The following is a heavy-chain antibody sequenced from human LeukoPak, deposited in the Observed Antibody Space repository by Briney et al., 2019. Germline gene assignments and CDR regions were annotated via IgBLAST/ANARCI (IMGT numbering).Heavy chain of an antibody. J-gene: IGHJ3*01. CDR2: ISHDGSSD. V-gene: IGHV3-33*03. Sequence: GGSLRLSCAASGFTFSSYGMHWVRQAPGKGLDWVAVISHDGSSDYYSPSLRGRFTISRDTSKNTLYLQMNRLRPDDTATYYCARMSASGRTNGAFDVWGRGTMVTVSS. D-gene: IGHD6-19*01. CDR1: GFTFSSYG. CDR3: ARMSASGRTNGAFDV.